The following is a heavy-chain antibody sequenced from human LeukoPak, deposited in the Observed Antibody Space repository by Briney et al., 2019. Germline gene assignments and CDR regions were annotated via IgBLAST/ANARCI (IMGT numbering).Heavy chain of an antibody. J-gene: IGHJ4*02. CDR1: GFTFSSYA. V-gene: IGHV3-23*01. CDR2: ISGSGGST. CDR3: AKDFRIGYSAHFDY. D-gene: IGHD2-21*01. Sequence: QSGGSLRLSCAASGFTFSSYAMSWVRQAPGKGLEWVSAISGSGGSTYYADSVKGRFTISRDNSKNTLYLQMDSLRGEDTAVYYCAKDFRIGYSAHFDYWGQGALVTVSS.